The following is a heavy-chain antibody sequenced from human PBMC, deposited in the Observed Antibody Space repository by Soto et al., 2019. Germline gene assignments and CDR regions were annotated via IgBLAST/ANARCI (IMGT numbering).Heavy chain of an antibody. D-gene: IGHD6-6*01. J-gene: IGHJ6*02. Sequence: SETLSLTCSVSSGSINNGGYYWTWIGQLLGKGLERIGYIYSNGVTYYNPSLKSPATIPVDTSKNPFSLNLTSVTAAHSAVYYCGRRRGRSSRYYYYALDVWGQGTTVTVSS. CDR1: SGSINNGGYY. CDR2: IYSNGVT. CDR3: GRRRGRSSRYYYYALDV. V-gene: IGHV4-31*01.